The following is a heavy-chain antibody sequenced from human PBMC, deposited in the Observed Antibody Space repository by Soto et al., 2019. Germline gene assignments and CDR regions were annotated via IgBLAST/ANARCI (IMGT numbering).Heavy chain of an antibody. Sequence: ASVNLSFKASAYPFTSYAMHLAGQAPGQRLEWMGWINAGNGNTKYSQKFQGRVTMTRDTSASTAYMELSSLRSEDTAVYYCARGPEANYNWFDPWGQGTLVTVSS. CDR2: INAGNGNT. CDR3: ARGPEANYNWFDP. J-gene: IGHJ5*02. V-gene: IGHV1-3*01. CDR1: AYPFTSYA.